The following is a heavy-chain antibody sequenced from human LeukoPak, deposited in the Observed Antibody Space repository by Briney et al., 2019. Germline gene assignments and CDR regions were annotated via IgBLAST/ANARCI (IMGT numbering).Heavy chain of an antibody. J-gene: IGHJ4*02. V-gene: IGHV3-7*01. D-gene: IGHD6-19*01. CDR2: MNQDGSEK. CDR1: GFTFSCYW. CDR3: ARDDSGPDY. Sequence: GGSLRLSCAASGFTFSCYWMSWVRQAPGKGLEWVANMNQDGSEKYYVDSVKGRFTISRDNAENSLYLQMNSLRAEDTAVYYCARDDSGPDYWGQGTLVTVSS.